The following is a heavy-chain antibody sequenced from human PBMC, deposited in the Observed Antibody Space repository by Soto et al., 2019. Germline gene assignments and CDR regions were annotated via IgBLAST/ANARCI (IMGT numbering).Heavy chain of an antibody. CDR2: IYYSGST. J-gene: IGHJ4*02. Sequence: QVQLQESGPGLVKPSQTLSLTCTVSGGSIRSGDYYWSWIRQPPGKGLEWIGYIYYSGSTYYNPSLKSRVTISADTSKNQFSLKLSSVTAADTAVYYCAIYRDYGDHFDYWGQGTLVTVSS. CDR1: GGSIRSGDYY. V-gene: IGHV4-30-4*01. D-gene: IGHD4-17*01. CDR3: AIYRDYGDHFDY.